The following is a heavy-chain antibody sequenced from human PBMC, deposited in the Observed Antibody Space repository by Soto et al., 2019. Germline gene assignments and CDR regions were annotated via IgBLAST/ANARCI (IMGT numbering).Heavy chain of an antibody. CDR2: ISGYNGNT. J-gene: IGHJ4*02. CDR1: GYTFTTYG. CDR3: AREYGNYGPDY. Sequence: QVQLVQSGAEVKKPGASVKVSCKASGYTFTTYGIDWVRQAPGQGLEWMGWISGYNGNTNYAQKLQGRVTMTSDTSTNTAYMELRSLRSDDTAVYYWAREYGNYGPDYWGQGTLVTVSS. V-gene: IGHV1-18*01. D-gene: IGHD4-17*01.